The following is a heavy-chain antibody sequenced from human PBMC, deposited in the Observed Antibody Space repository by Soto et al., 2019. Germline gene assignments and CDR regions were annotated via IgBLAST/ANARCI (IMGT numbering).Heavy chain of an antibody. CDR2: ISAYNGNT. V-gene: IGHV1-18*01. CDR3: ASSYYRSGTPYYYGMDV. Sequence: QVQLVQSGAEVEKPGASVKVSCKASGYTFTSYGISWVRQAPGQGLEWMGWISAYNGNTNYTQKLQDRVTMTTDTSTSTAYMELRSLRSDDTAVYYCASSYYRSGTPYYYGMDVWGQGTTVTVSS. J-gene: IGHJ6*02. D-gene: IGHD3-10*01. CDR1: GYTFTSYG.